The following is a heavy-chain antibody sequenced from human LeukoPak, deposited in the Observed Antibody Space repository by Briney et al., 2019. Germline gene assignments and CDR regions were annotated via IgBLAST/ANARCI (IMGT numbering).Heavy chain of an antibody. J-gene: IGHJ4*02. CDR2: IHHSGSI. Sequence: SETLSLTCAVSGGSISSSNWWSWVRQPPGKGLEWIAEIHHSGSINYNPSLKSRVTISVDKAKDQFSLNLNSVTAADTAVYYCARGGDRSFDYWGQGTLVTVSS. D-gene: IGHD3-10*01. CDR1: GGSISSSNW. CDR3: ARGGDRSFDY. V-gene: IGHV4-4*02.